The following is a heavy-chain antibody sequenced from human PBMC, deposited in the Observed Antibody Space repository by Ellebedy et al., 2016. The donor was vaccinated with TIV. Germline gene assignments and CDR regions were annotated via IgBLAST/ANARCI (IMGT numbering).Heavy chain of an antibody. CDR1: GFTFSDYY. D-gene: IGHD1-26*01. CDR2: ISSSSSYT. V-gene: IGHV3-11*06. Sequence: GESLKISXAASGFTFSDYYMSWIRQAPGKGLEWVSYISSSSSYTNYADSVKGRFTISRDNAKNSLYLQMNSLRAEDTAVYYCARDDVAGGAFDIWGQGTMVSVSS. J-gene: IGHJ3*02. CDR3: ARDDVAGGAFDI.